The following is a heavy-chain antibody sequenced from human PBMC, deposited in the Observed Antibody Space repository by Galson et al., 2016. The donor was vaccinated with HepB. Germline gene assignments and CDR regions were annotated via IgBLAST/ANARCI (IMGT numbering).Heavy chain of an antibody. CDR2: IFYGGTT. CDR1: GDSISSRSHS. CDR3: ARQGGNYAAGWFDP. Sequence: SETLSLTCTVSGDSISSRSHSWAWIRQPPGKGLEWIGAIFYGGTTYYNPSLKSPVTISVDTSKNQLSLRLTSATAADTALYYCARQGGNYAAGWFDPWGQGTLVIVSS. J-gene: IGHJ5*02. V-gene: IGHV4-39*01. D-gene: IGHD1-26*01.